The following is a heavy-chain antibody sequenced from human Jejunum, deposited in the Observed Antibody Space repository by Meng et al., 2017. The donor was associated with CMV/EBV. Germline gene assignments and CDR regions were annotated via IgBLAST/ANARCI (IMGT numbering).Heavy chain of an antibody. CDR3: ARDLTGIRDY. V-gene: IGHV3-74*01. Sequence: EVELLESGGGLVQPGGSLRLSCTASGFTFSTYWIHWVRQPPGKGLMYVSRINGDSTSTNYADSAKGRFTISRDNAKNTLYLQMNSLRAGDSAVYYCARDLTGIRDYWGQGTLVTVSS. D-gene: IGHD2-8*02. J-gene: IGHJ4*02. CDR2: INGDSTST. CDR1: GFTFSTYW.